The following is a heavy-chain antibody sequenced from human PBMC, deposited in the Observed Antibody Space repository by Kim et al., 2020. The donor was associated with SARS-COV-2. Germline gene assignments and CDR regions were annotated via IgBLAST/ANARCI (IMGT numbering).Heavy chain of an antibody. D-gene: IGHD1-26*01. Sequence: QKFQGRVTMTRDTSTSTGYMELSSLRSEDTAVYYCARDDIVGATKVLFDYWGQGTLVTVSS. V-gene: IGHV1-46*01. CDR3: ARDDIVGATKVLFDY. J-gene: IGHJ4*02.